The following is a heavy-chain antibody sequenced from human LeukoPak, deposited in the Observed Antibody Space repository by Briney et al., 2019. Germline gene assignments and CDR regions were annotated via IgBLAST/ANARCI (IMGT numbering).Heavy chain of an antibody. V-gene: IGHV3-11*06. CDR1: GFTFSDYY. CDR2: ISSASSYT. D-gene: IGHD2-8*01. J-gene: IGHJ3*02. Sequence: GGSLRLSCAASGFTFSDYYMSWIRQDPGKGLEWVSYISSASSYTSYADSVKGRFTISRDNAKNSLYLQMNSLRAEDTAVYYCARGQYCTNGVCYDAFDIWGQGTTVTVSS. CDR3: ARGQYCTNGVCYDAFDI.